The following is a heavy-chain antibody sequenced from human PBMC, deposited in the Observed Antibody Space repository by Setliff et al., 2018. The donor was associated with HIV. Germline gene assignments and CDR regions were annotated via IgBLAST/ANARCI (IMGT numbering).Heavy chain of an antibody. CDR1: GFTFSNYW. CDR2: ISNDGSTT. V-gene: IGHV3-74*01. Sequence: GGSLRLSCAASGFTFSNYWMHWVRQAPGKGLVWVSRISNDGSTTDYADSVKGRFTISRDNAKNSLYLQMDSLRAEDTAMYYCARDDYLDGRWGQGTLVTVSS. CDR3: ARDDYLDGR. J-gene: IGHJ4*02. D-gene: IGHD4-17*01.